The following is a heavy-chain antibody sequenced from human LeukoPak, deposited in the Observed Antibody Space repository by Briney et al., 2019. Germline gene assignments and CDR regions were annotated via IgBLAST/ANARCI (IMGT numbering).Heavy chain of an antibody. CDR2: INHSGST. D-gene: IGHD2-21*01. CDR1: GGSFSGYY. CDR3: ASVLIGSNWYGY. V-gene: IGHV4-34*01. J-gene: IGHJ5*01. Sequence: SETLPLTCAVYGGSFSGYYWSWIRQPPGKGLEWIGEINHSGSTNYNPSLKSRVTISVDTSKNQFSLKLSSVTAADTAVYYCASVLIGSNWYGYWGQGTLVTVSS.